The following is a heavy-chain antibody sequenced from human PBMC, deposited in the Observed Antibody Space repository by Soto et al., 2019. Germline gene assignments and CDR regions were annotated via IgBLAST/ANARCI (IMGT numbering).Heavy chain of an antibody. V-gene: IGHV3-30-3*01. CDR2: ISYDGSKK. J-gene: IGHJ4*02. CDR1: GFTFSSYA. CDR3: AREHYYDSSGPLRY. D-gene: IGHD3-22*01. Sequence: AVGSLRLSCAASGFTFSSYAMHWVRQPPGKGLEWVAVISYDGSKKYYADSVKGRFTISRDNSKNTLYLQMNSLRADDTAVFYCAREHYYDSSGPLRYWGQGTLVTVSS.